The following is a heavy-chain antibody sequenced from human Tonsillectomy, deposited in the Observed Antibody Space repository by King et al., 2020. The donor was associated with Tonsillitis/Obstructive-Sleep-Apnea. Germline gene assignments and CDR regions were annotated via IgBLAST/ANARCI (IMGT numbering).Heavy chain of an antibody. V-gene: IGHV3-30*01. CDR2: ISYDGSNK. Sequence: VQLVESGGGVVQPGRSLRLSCAASGFTFSSYAMHWVRQAPGKGLEWVAVISYDGSNKYYADSVKGRFTISRDNSKNTLYLQMNSLSAEDTAVYYCARDRCRTIFGVARNWFDPWGQGTLVTVSS. J-gene: IGHJ5*02. CDR3: ARDRCRTIFGVARNWFDP. D-gene: IGHD3-3*01. CDR1: GFTFSSYA.